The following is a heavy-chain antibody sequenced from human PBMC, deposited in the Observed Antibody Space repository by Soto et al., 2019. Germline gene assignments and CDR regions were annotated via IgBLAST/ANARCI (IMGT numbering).Heavy chain of an antibody. V-gene: IGHV3-33*01. CDR3: ARPLVAPVAGPYYYGMDV. Sequence: GGSLRLSCVASGFTFNSYGFNWVRQAPGKXLEWVAVIWYDGNTKYYADSVKGRFTISRDNLRNTLYLQMNSLTAEDTAVYYCARPLVAPVAGPYYYGMDVWGQGTTVTVSS. J-gene: IGHJ6*02. CDR1: GFTFNSYG. D-gene: IGHD6-19*01. CDR2: IWYDGNTK.